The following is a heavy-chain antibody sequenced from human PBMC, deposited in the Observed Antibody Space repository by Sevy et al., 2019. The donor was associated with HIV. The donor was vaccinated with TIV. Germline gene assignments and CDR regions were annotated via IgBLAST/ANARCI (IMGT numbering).Heavy chain of an antibody. CDR2: ISSSSSYI. J-gene: IGHJ2*01. D-gene: IGHD2-15*01. Sequence: GGSLRLSCAASGFTFSSYSMNWVRQAPGKGLEWVSSISSSSSYIYYADSVKGRFTISRDNAKNSLYLQMNSLRAEDTAVYYWARGGRYCSGGSCYSLWYFDLWGRGTLVTVSS. V-gene: IGHV3-21*01. CDR3: ARGGRYCSGGSCYSLWYFDL. CDR1: GFTFSSYS.